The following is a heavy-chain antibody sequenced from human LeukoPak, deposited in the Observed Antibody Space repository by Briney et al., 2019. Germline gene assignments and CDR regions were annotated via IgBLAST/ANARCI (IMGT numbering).Heavy chain of an antibody. CDR1: GGSISSYY. CDR2: IYYSGST. Sequence: SETLSLTCTVSGGSISSYYWSWIRQPPGKGLEWIGYIYYSGSTNYNPSLKSRVTISVDTSKNQFSLKLSSVTAADTAVYYCARDLGVWGSGSYFISYFDYWGQGTLVTVSS. V-gene: IGHV4-59*12. D-gene: IGHD3-10*01. J-gene: IGHJ4*02. CDR3: ARDLGVWGSGSYFISYFDY.